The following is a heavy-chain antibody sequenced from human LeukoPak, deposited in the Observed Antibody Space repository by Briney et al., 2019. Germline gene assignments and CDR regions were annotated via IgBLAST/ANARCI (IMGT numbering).Heavy chain of an antibody. Sequence: SGTLSLTCTVSSGSISSSTYYWGWIRQPPGKGLEWIGSIYYTGRTYYNPSLKSRVTISVDTSENQFSLKLSSVTAADTAVYYCARDSSSSDAFDIWGQGTMVTVSS. CDR3: ARDSSSSDAFDI. D-gene: IGHD2-2*01. CDR2: IYYTGRT. V-gene: IGHV4-39*01. J-gene: IGHJ3*02. CDR1: SGSISSSTYY.